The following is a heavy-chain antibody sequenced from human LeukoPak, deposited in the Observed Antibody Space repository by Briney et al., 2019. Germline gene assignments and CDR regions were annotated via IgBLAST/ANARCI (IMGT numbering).Heavy chain of an antibody. Sequence: SETLSLTCTVSGGSISSSSYYWGWIRQPPWKGLEWIGSIYYSGSTYYNPSLKSRVTISVDTSKNQFSLKLSSVTAADTAVYYCARDGITMVRGATPLGANWFDPWGQGTLVTVSS. CDR1: GGSISSSSYY. V-gene: IGHV4-39*07. D-gene: IGHD3-10*01. CDR3: ARDGITMVRGATPLGANWFDP. CDR2: IYYSGST. J-gene: IGHJ5*02.